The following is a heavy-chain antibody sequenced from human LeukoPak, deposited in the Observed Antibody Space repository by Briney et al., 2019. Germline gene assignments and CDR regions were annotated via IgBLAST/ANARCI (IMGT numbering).Heavy chain of an antibody. V-gene: IGHV6-1*01. Sequence: SQTLSLTCVISGDSVSSNSAAWNWIRQSPSRGLEWLGRTYYRSKWYSYSAVSVKSRIIINPDTSKNQFSLQLNSVTPEDTAVYYCATGSSSWYAWVYWGQGTLVTVSS. CDR2: TYYRSKWYS. J-gene: IGHJ4*02. D-gene: IGHD6-13*01. CDR1: GDSVSSNSAA. CDR3: ATGSSSWYAWVY.